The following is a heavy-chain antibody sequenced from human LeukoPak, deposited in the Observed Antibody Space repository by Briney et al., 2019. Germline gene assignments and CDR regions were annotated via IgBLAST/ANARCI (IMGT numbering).Heavy chain of an antibody. J-gene: IGHJ5*02. CDR3: ARGGSPRA. D-gene: IGHD6-13*01. Sequence: PGGSLRLSCVASGFTVSSNYMTWVRQAPGKGLEWVSVIYSGGNTHYTDSVGGRFTISRDNSKNTLFLQMTSLSAEDTAVYYCARGGSPRAWGQGTLVIVSS. CDR2: IYSGGNT. CDR1: GFTVSSNY. V-gene: IGHV3-53*01.